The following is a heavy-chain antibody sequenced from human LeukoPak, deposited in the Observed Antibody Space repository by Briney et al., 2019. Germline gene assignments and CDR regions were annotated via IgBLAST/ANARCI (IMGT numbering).Heavy chain of an antibody. D-gene: IGHD3-9*01. CDR3: ARDKREAIFKAYYGMDV. Sequence: GGSLRLSCAASGFTVSSNYMSWVRQAPGKGLEWVSVIYSGGSTYYADSVKGRFTISRDNSKNTLYLQMSSLRAEDTAVYYCARDKREAIFKAYYGMDVWGQGTTVTVSS. CDR2: IYSGGST. V-gene: IGHV3-66*01. CDR1: GFTVSSNY. J-gene: IGHJ6*02.